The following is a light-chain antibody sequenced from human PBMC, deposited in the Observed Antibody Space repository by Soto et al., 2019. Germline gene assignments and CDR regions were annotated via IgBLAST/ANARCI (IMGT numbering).Light chain of an antibody. V-gene: IGLV2-8*01. Sequence: QSVLTQPPSASGSPGQSVTISCTGTKNDIGVYDFVSWYQHHPGKAPRLIIYEVVQRPSGVPDRFSGSKSGNTASLTVSGLQAADEAAYSCCSFAGSYSYVFGSGTKVTVL. CDR2: EVV. CDR3: CSFAGSYSYV. J-gene: IGLJ1*01. CDR1: KNDIGVYDF.